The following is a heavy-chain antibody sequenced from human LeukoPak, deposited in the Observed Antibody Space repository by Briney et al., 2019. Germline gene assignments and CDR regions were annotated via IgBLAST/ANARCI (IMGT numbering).Heavy chain of an antibody. CDR2: IKSKTDGETT. Sequence: GGSLRLSCAASGFTFSSYSMNWVRQAPGKGLEWVGRIKSKTDGETTDYAAPVKGRFTISRDDSKNTLYLQMNSLKTEDTAVYYCSTTYYYDSSEGYWGQGTLVTVSS. V-gene: IGHV3-15*07. D-gene: IGHD3-22*01. CDR3: STTYYYDSSEGY. J-gene: IGHJ4*02. CDR1: GFTFSSYS.